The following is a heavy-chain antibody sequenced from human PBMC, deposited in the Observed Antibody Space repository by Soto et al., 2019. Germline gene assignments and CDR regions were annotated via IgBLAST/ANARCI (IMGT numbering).Heavy chain of an antibody. J-gene: IGHJ4*02. CDR2: IWYDGSSE. CDR1: GFTFNRYG. Sequence: QVQLVESGGGVVQPGRSLRLSCAASGFTFNRYGMHWVRQAPGKGLEWVAVIWYDGSSEYYADSVKGRFTISRDNSKNTLFLQMNSLRAEDTAVYYYARGVDYFDYWGQGTLVTVSS. CDR3: ARGVDYFDY. V-gene: IGHV3-33*01.